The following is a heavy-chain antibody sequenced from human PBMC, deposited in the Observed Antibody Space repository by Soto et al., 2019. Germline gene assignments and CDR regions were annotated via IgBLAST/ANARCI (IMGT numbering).Heavy chain of an antibody. D-gene: IGHD3-10*01. CDR2: IIPYLGVI. J-gene: IGHJ4*02. V-gene: IGHV1-69*02. Sequence: QVPLVQSGAEVKKPGSSVKVSCKASGGSFSKYSISWIRQAPGQGLEWMGRIIPYLGVITYARKFKGRVTISADESTGTGHMELNSLGSEDRATYFCASGSAADVDYWGQGSLITVS. CDR3: ASGSAADVDY. CDR1: GGSFSKYS.